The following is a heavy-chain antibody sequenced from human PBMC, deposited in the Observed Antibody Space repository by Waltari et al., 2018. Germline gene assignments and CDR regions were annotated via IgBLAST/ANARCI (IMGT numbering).Heavy chain of an antibody. CDR1: GFTFNTYW. D-gene: IGHD3-3*01. CDR3: TTSHNYTTFDI. CDR2: ISSDGNIA. J-gene: IGHJ3*02. V-gene: IGHV3-74*01. Sequence: EVQVVESGGGLAQPGGSLRLSCAASGFTFNTYWMHWVRQAPGKGLVLVSHISSDGNIANYADSVKGRFTISRDNAKNTLFLQMNSLRVEDTAVYYCTTSHNYTTFDIWGQGTVVTVSS.